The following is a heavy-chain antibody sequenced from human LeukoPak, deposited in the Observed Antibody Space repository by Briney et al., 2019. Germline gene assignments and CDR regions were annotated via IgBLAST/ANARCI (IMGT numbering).Heavy chain of an antibody. V-gene: IGHV3-30*18. J-gene: IGHJ4*02. CDR2: ISYDGSNK. D-gene: IGHD3-22*01. CDR3: AKDHSSGSLDY. Sequence: GGSLRLSCAASGFTFDDYAVHWVRQAPGKGLEWVAVISYDGSNKYYADSVKGRFTISRDNSKNTLYLQMNSLRAEDTAVYYCAKDHSSGSLDYWAREPWSPSPQ. CDR1: GFTFDDYA.